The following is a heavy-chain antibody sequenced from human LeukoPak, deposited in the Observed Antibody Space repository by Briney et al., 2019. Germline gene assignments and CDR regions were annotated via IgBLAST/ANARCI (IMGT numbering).Heavy chain of an antibody. CDR3: AEGKLLS. CDR1: GGSFSGYY. V-gene: IGHV4-34*01. D-gene: IGHD2/OR15-2a*01. Sequence: SETLSLTCAVYGGSFSGYYWSWIRQPPGKGLEWVGEINHSGSTYYNPSLKSRVTISVDTSKNQFSLKLSSVTAADTAVYYCAEGKLLSWGQGTLVTVSS. J-gene: IGHJ5*02. CDR2: INHSGST.